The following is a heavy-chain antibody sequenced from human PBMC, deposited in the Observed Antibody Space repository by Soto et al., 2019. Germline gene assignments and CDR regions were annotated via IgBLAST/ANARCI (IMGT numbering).Heavy chain of an antibody. Sequence: GASVKVSCKASGYTFTRYGSSWGRQAPGQGLEWMGWISTDSGDTNYAQNLRGRVSMTIDTSTSTAYMELRSLRSDDTAVYYCTRDSFYYDSWSGSRDPNNWFDPWGQGTLVTVSS. V-gene: IGHV1-18*01. CDR3: TRDSFYYDSWSGSRDPNNWFDP. CDR1: GYTFTRYG. J-gene: IGHJ5*02. CDR2: ISTDSGDT. D-gene: IGHD3-3*01.